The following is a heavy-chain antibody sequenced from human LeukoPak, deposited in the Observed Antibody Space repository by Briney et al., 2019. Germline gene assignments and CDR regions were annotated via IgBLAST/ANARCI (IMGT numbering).Heavy chain of an antibody. D-gene: IGHD3-22*01. CDR2: ISYDGSNK. J-gene: IGHJ3*02. Sequence: PGRSLRLSCAASGFTFSSYGMHWVRQAPGKGLEWVAVISYDGSNKYYADSVEGRFTISRDNSKNMLYLQMNSLRAGDTAVYYCARDHGYYLEGSNAFDIWGQGTMVTVSS. V-gene: IGHV3-30*03. CDR3: ARDHGYYLEGSNAFDI. CDR1: GFTFSSYG.